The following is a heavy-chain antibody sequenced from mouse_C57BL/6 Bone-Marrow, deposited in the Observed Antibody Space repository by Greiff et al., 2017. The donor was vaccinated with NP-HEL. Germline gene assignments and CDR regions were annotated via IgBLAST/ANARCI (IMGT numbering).Heavy chain of an antibody. CDR1: GYTFTSYW. Sequence: VQLQQPGAELVRPRTSVKLSCKASGYTFTSYWMHWVKQRPGQGLEWIGVIDPSDSYTNYNQKFKGKATLTVDTSSSTAYMQLSSLTSEDSAVYYCARSTMDYWGQGTSVTVSS. CDR2: IDPSDSYT. V-gene: IGHV1-59*01. CDR3: ARSTMDY. J-gene: IGHJ4*01.